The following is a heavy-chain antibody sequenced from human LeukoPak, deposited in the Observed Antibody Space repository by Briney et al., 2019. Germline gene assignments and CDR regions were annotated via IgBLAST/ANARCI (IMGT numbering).Heavy chain of an antibody. CDR3: VRAGGYCSSPTCYTWVEFPGYYYMDV. D-gene: IGHD2-2*02. J-gene: IGHJ6*03. Sequence: GASVKVSCKASGYTFTNYYIHWVRQAPGQGLEWMGIINPSGGSTSYAQKFQGRVTKTRDTSTSTVYMELSSLRSEDTAVYYCVRAGGYCSSPTCYTWVEFPGYYYMDVWGKGTTVTVSS. CDR2: INPSGGST. V-gene: IGHV1-46*01. CDR1: GYTFTNYY.